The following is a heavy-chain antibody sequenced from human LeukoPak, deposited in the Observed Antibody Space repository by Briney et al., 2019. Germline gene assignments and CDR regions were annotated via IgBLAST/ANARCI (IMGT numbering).Heavy chain of an antibody. CDR1: GFTFSSCG. Sequence: MPGGSLRLSCAASGFTFSSCGFNWVRQAPGKGLEWVSSIGPTGSDRYYADSVRGRFTISRDNAKNSMYLQMDSLRDEDTAVYYCATETIGRHYDYWGQGTLLTVCS. V-gene: IGHV3-21*01. J-gene: IGHJ4*02. D-gene: IGHD1-14*01. CDR3: ATETIGRHYDY. CDR2: IGPTGSDR.